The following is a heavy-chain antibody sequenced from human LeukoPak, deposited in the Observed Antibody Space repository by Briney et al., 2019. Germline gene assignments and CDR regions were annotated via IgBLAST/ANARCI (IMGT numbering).Heavy chain of an antibody. D-gene: IGHD3-10*01. CDR1: GGSVSSGSYH. Sequence: PSETLSLTCTVSGGSVSSGSYHWSWIRQPPGKGLEWIGYIYYSGSTNYNPSLKSRVTISIDTSKNQFYLKLSPVTAADTAVYYCAGAYGDLSRWGQGTLVTVSS. V-gene: IGHV4-61*01. CDR3: AGAYGDLSR. J-gene: IGHJ4*02. CDR2: IYYSGST.